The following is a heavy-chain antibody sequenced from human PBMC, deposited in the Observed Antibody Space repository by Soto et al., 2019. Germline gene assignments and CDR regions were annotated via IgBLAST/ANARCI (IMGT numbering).Heavy chain of an antibody. CDR2: IYYSGST. Sequence: QVQLQESGPVLVKPSQTLSLTCTVSGGSISSGGYYWSGIRQHPGKGLEWIGYIYYSGSTYYNPSLKRRVTISVDTDKNHFSLKLRSVTAADTAVYYCARLDYVGYFDYWGQGTLVTVSS. D-gene: IGHD4-17*01. V-gene: IGHV4-31*03. CDR3: ARLDYVGYFDY. CDR1: GGSISSGGYY. J-gene: IGHJ4*02.